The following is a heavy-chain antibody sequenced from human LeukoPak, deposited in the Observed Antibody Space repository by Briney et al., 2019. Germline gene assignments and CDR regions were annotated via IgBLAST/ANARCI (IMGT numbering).Heavy chain of an antibody. CDR1: GFTFDDYG. J-gene: IGHJ6*03. CDR3: ASAGRDSSSSKGGYYYYYMDV. CDR2: INWNSGST. V-gene: IGHV3-20*04. Sequence: GGSLRLSCAASGFTFDDYGMSWVRQAPGKGLEWVSGINWNSGSTGYADSVKGRFTISRDNAKNSLYLQMNSLRAEDTALYYCASAGRDSSSSKGGYYYYYMDVWGKGTTVTVSS. D-gene: IGHD6-6*01.